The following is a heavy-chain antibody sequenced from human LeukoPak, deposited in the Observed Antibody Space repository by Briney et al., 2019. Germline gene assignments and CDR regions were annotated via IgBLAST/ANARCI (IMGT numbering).Heavy chain of an antibody. CDR2: INSAGST. D-gene: IGHD3-16*01. V-gene: IGHV3-23*01. CDR3: AKDLIRDTGNLIPGH. J-gene: IGHJ4*02. Sequence: GGSLRLSCAASGFTFSSYAMSWVRQASGKGLEWVSAINSAGSTYYGDSVRGRFTISRDNAENSLYLQMNSLTVEDTALYYCAKDLIRDTGNLIPGHWGQGTQVTVSS. CDR1: GFTFSSYA.